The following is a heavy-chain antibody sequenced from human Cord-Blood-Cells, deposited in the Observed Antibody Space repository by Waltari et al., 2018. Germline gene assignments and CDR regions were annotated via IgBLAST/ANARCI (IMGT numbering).Heavy chain of an antibody. D-gene: IGHD3-22*01. CDR2: IIPIFGTA. CDR1: GGTFSSYA. V-gene: IGHV1-69*01. Sequence: QVQLVQSGAEGKKPASSVKVSCKASGGTFSSYAISWVRQAPGQGLDWMGGIIPIFGTANYAQKFQGRVTITADEATSTAYMELSSLRSEDTAVYYCARDRIYDSSGYYWFDPWGQGTLVTVSS. CDR3: ARDRIYDSSGYYWFDP. J-gene: IGHJ5*02.